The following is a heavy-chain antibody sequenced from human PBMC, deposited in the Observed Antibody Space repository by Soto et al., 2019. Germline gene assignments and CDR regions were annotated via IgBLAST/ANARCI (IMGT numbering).Heavy chain of an antibody. CDR3: ARYYCSSDTCYYFDY. J-gene: IGHJ4*02. D-gene: IGHD2-2*01. V-gene: IGHV4-59*01. CDR2: IYDTGST. Sequence: SETLSLTCTVSGGSISSNYWSWIRQTSGKGLEWIGYIYDTGSTNYNPSLKSRVSFSVDTSKNQFSLKLSSVTAADTAVYYCARYYCSSDTCYYFDYWGQGTLVTVSS. CDR1: GGSISSNY.